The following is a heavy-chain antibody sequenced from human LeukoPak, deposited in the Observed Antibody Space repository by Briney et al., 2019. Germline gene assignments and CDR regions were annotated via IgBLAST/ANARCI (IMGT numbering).Heavy chain of an antibody. D-gene: IGHD3-3*01. CDR2: IYYSGST. CDR1: GGSISGGGYY. Sequence: SQTLSLTCTVSGGSISGGGYYWSWIRQHPGKGLEWIGYIYYSGSTYYNPSLKSRVTISVDTSKNQFSLKLSSATAADTAVYYCARDVNDFWSGQIDYWGQGTLVTVSS. J-gene: IGHJ4*02. CDR3: ARDVNDFWSGQIDY. V-gene: IGHV4-31*03.